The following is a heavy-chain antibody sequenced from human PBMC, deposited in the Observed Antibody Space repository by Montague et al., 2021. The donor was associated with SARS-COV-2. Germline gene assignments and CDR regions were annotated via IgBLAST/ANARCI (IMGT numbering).Heavy chain of an antibody. Sequence: TLSLTCTVSGASISSGGYYWSWIRQHPGKGLEWIGYIYYSGSTYYNPSLKSRVTISVDTSKNQFSLKMNSVTAADTAVYYCARSPEPMIILIITSLNWYFDLWGRGTLVTVSS. V-gene: IGHV4-31*03. CDR3: ARSPEPMIILIITSLNWYFDL. J-gene: IGHJ2*01. CDR2: IYYSGST. CDR1: GASISSGGYY. D-gene: IGHD3-22*01.